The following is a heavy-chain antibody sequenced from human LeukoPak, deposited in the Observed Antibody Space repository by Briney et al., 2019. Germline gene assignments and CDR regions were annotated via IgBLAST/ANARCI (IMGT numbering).Heavy chain of an antibody. V-gene: IGHV3-23*01. D-gene: IGHD1-26*01. CDR3: AHLVWEYVGGLDV. CDR2: ISGSGGST. J-gene: IGHJ6*02. Sequence: GSLRLSCAASGFTFSSYAMSWVRQAPGKGLEWVSAISGSGGSTYYADSVKGRFTISRDNSKNTLYLQMHSLRVEDTAVYYCAHLVWEYVGGLDVWGQGTTVTVSS. CDR1: GFTFSSYA.